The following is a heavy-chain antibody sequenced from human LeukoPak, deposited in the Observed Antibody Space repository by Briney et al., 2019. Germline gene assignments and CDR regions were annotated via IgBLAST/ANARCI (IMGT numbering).Heavy chain of an antibody. CDR3: ASSLKSRTNWFDP. J-gene: IGHJ5*02. CDR1: GFTFSDYY. CDR2: IGTSTSYT. V-gene: IGHV3-11*06. D-gene: IGHD1-7*01. Sequence: PGGSLRLSCAASGFTFSDYYMSWIRQAPGQGLEWVSDIGTSTSYTNYADSVKGRFTISRDNAKNSLYLQMNSLRAEDTAVYYCASSLKSRTNWFDPWGQGTLVTVSS.